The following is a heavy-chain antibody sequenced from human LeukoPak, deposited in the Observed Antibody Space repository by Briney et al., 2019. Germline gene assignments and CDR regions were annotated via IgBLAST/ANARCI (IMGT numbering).Heavy chain of an antibody. Sequence: GGSLTLSCGASGFTFSNNWLHWVRQAPPGGVVWVSRIDNEGSSTLYAASAKGRFTISRDNAKNPMYLQMNSLSADDTAVYYCAPGYSSGNYCLFDYWGQGTLVTVSS. CDR2: IDNEGSST. CDR3: APGYSSGNYCLFDY. J-gene: IGHJ4*02. CDR1: GFTFSNNW. D-gene: IGHD3-10*01. V-gene: IGHV3-74*01.